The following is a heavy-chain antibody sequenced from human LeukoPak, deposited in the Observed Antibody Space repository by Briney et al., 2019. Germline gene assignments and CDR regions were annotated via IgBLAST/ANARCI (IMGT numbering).Heavy chain of an antibody. V-gene: IGHV4-39*01. J-gene: IGHJ3*02. Sequence: PSETLSLTCTVSGGSISSSSYYWGWIRQPPGEGLEWIGSIYYSGSTYYNPSLKSRVTISVDTSKNQFSLKLSSVTAADTAVYYCARHRIVVVTGVRDAFDIWGQGTMVTVSS. D-gene: IGHD2-21*02. CDR2: IYYSGST. CDR3: ARHRIVVVTGVRDAFDI. CDR1: GGSISSSSYY.